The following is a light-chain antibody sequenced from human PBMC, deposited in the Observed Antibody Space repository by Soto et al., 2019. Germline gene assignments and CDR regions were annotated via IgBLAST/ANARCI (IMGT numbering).Light chain of an antibody. CDR3: ATWDASLDGMV. CDR2: SNN. Sequence: QSVLTQPPSASGTPGQRVTISCSGGSSNIGSNTVNWYHQLPGTAPKLLIYSNNQRPSGVPDRVSGSKSGTSASLTISGLQSEDEADYYCATWDASLDGMVFGGGTKVTVL. J-gene: IGLJ2*01. CDR1: SSNIGSNT. V-gene: IGLV1-44*01.